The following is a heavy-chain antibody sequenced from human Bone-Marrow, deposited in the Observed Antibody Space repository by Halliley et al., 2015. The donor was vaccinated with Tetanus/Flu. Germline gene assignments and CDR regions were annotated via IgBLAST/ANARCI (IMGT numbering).Heavy chain of an antibody. D-gene: IGHD3-22*01. J-gene: IGHJ4*02. V-gene: IGHV3-21*01. CDR3: ARDGLFAVDY. Sequence: GLEWVSSISGSSTSIYSADPVKGRFTISRDNGKNSLFLQMNSLRAEDTAVYYCARDGLFAVDYWGQGILVTVSS. CDR2: ISGSSTSI.